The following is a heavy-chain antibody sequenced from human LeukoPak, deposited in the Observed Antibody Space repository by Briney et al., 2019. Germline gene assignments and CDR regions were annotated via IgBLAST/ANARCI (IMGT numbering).Heavy chain of an antibody. CDR2: IRYDGSNK. Sequence: GGSLRLSCAASGFTFSSYGMHWVRQAPGKGLEWVAFIRYDGSNKYYADSVKGRFTISRDNSKNTLFLQMSSLSAEDTAVYYCARDPYDILSGYLRGFDYWGQGTLVTVSS. CDR3: ARDPYDILSGYLRGFDY. J-gene: IGHJ4*02. D-gene: IGHD3-9*01. CDR1: GFTFSSYG. V-gene: IGHV3-30*02.